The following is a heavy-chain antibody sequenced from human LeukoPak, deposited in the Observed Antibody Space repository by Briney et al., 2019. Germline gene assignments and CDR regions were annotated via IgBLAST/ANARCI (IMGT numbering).Heavy chain of an antibody. CDR3: ATTPGYSSSWRTYFDY. CDR2: ISYDGSNK. D-gene: IGHD6-13*01. V-gene: IGHV3-30-3*01. CDR1: GFTFSSYA. J-gene: IGHJ4*02. Sequence: GGSLRLSCAASGFTFSSYAMSWVRQAPGKGLEWVAVISYDGSNKYYADSVKGRFTISRDNSKNTLYLQMNSLRAEDTAVYYCATTPGYSSSWRTYFDYWGQGTLVTVSS.